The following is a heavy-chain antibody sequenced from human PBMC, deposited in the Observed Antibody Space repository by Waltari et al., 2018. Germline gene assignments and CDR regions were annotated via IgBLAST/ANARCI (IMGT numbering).Heavy chain of an antibody. CDR2: IYTSGST. V-gene: IGHV4-4*07. CDR3: ARTTGARHDAFDI. CDR1: DDSIASFY. J-gene: IGHJ3*02. Sequence: QVQLQESGRRLVKTSETLSLTCSFSDDSIASFYWSWVRQTAGQGLEWLGHIYTSGSTDYNPSLRGRVSISIDNSRNQFSLNLISVTTADTAIYYCARTTGARHDAFDIWGQGTLVTVSS. D-gene: IGHD1-1*01.